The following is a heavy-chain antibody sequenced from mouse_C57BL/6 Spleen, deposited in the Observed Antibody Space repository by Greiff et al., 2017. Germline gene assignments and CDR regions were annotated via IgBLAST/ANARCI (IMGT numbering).Heavy chain of an antibody. V-gene: IGHV1-82*01. CDR1: GYAFSSSW. CDR3: ARFYSKMGLAY. CDR2: IYPGDGDT. D-gene: IGHD2-5*01. Sequence: VQLQQSGPELVKPGASVKISCKASGYAFSSSWMNWVKQRPGKGLEWIGRIYPGDGDTNYNGKFKGKATLTADKSSSTAYMQLSSLTSEESAVYFCARFYSKMGLAYWGQETLGTVSA. J-gene: IGHJ3*01.